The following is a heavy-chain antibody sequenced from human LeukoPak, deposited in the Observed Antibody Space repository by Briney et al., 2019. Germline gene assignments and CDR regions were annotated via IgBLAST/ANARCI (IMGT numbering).Heavy chain of an antibody. CDR3: ARDGWDYYGSGSPDAFDI. Sequence: SQTLSLTCTVSGGSISSGGYYWSWIRQHPGKGLEWIGYIYYSGSTYYNPSLKSRVTISVDTSKNQFSLKLSSVTAADTAVYYCARDGWDYYGSGSPDAFDIWGQGTMVTVSS. CDR1: GGSISSGGYY. J-gene: IGHJ3*02. D-gene: IGHD3-10*01. V-gene: IGHV4-31*03. CDR2: IYYSGST.